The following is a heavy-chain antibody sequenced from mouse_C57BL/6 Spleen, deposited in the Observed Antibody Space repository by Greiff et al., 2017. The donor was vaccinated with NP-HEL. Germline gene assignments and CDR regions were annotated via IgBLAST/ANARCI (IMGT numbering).Heavy chain of an antibody. Sequence: EVKLVESEGGLVQPGSSMKLSCTASGFTFSDYYMAWVRQVPEKGLEWVANINYDGSSTYYLDSLKSRFIISRDNAKNILYLQMSSLKSEDTATYYCARAEVYYYGGGAMDYWGQGTSVTVSS. J-gene: IGHJ4*01. V-gene: IGHV5-16*01. CDR1: GFTFSDYY. D-gene: IGHD1-1*01. CDR2: INYDGSST. CDR3: ARAEVYYYGGGAMDY.